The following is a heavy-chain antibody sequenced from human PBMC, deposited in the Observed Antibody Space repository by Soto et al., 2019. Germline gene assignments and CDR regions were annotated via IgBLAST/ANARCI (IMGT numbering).Heavy chain of an antibody. Sequence: QVQLQQWGAGLLKPSETLSLTCAVYGGSFSGYYWSGIRKPPGKGLEWIGEISHSGSTNYNPSLKSRVTISVATSKTQCSLKLSSVTAAAPAVYYCVSNPIYYYYCMDVGGQGTTVTVSS. CDR3: VSNPIYYYYCMDV. CDR1: GGSFSGYY. CDR2: ISHSGST. V-gene: IGHV4-34*01. J-gene: IGHJ6*02.